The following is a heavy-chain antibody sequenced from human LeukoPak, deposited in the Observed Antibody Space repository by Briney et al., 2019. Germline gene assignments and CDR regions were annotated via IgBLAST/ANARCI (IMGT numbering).Heavy chain of an antibody. V-gene: IGHV4-38-2*01. J-gene: IGHJ4*02. CDR1: VYFISSGYY. CDR2: IYHSGST. D-gene: IGHD2-21*02. CDR3: ARRGVTIDY. Sequence: SETLSLTCAVSVYFISSGYYWGWIRQPPGKGLEWIGSIYHSGSTYYNPSLKSRVTISVDTSKNQFSLKLSSVTAADTAVYYCARRGVTIDYWGQGTLVTVSS.